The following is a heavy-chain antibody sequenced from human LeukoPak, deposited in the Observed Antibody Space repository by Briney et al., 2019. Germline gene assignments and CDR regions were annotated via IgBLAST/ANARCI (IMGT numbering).Heavy chain of an antibody. Sequence: GASVRVSCKASGGTFSSYAISWVRQAPGQGLEWMGGIIPIFGTANYAQKFQGRVTITADESTSTAYMELSSLRSEDTAVYYCAREAVAGNFDYWGQGTLVTVSS. D-gene: IGHD6-19*01. CDR3: AREAVAGNFDY. V-gene: IGHV1-69*13. CDR1: GGTFSSYA. CDR2: IIPIFGTA. J-gene: IGHJ4*02.